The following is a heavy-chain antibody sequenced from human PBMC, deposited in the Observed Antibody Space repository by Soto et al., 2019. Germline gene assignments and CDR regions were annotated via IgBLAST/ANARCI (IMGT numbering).Heavy chain of an antibody. Sequence: GESLKISCAASGFTFSTYNMNWVRQAPGNGLEWVSSISATSSYIYYADSVKGRFTISRDNGKNSLYLQMNSLRAEDTGVYYCASVVTTSAPDYWGQGTLVTVSS. D-gene: IGHD2-21*02. J-gene: IGHJ4*02. CDR2: ISATSSYI. CDR1: GFTFSTYN. CDR3: ASVVTTSAPDY. V-gene: IGHV3-21*01.